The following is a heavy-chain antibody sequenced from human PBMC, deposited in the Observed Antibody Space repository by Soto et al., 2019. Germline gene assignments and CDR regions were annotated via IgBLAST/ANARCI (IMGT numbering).Heavy chain of an antibody. Sequence: GGSLRLSCAASGFTFSSYAMHWVRQAPGKGLEWVAVISYDGSNKYYADSVKGRFTISRDNSKNTLYLQMNSLRAEDTAVYYCARDRTIFGGYYYYGMDVWGQGTTVTVSS. J-gene: IGHJ6*02. CDR2: ISYDGSNK. CDR3: ARDRTIFGGYYYYGMDV. V-gene: IGHV3-30-3*01. CDR1: GFTFSSYA. D-gene: IGHD3-3*01.